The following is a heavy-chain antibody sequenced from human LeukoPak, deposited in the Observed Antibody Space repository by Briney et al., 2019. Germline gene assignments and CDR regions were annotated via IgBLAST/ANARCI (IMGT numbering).Heavy chain of an antibody. Sequence: ASETLSLTCTVSGGSISSYYWSWIRQPPGKGLEWIGYIYYSGSTNYNPSLKSRVTISVDTSKNQFSLKLSSVTAADTAVYYCARGRYSSSWYQYNWFDPWGQGTLVTVSS. CDR1: GGSISSYY. V-gene: IGHV4-59*01. CDR3: ARGRYSSSWYQYNWFDP. J-gene: IGHJ5*02. CDR2: IYYSGST. D-gene: IGHD6-13*01.